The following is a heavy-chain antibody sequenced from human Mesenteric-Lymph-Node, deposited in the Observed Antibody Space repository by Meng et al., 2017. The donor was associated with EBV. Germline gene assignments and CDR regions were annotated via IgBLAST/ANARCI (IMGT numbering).Heavy chain of an antibody. J-gene: IGHJ4*02. Sequence: VQLEPGGAGLLKPSESLSLVCVVYGGSFRAFYWTWIRQAPGKGLEWIGEITHRGSTNYNPSLQSRVTISLDTSKKQFSLRLSSVTAADAAVYYCATSHSSKEGARRLDYWGQGTLVTVSS. CDR3: ATSHSSKEGARRLDY. V-gene: IGHV4-34*02. CDR1: GGSFRAFY. D-gene: IGHD1-26*01. CDR2: ITHRGST.